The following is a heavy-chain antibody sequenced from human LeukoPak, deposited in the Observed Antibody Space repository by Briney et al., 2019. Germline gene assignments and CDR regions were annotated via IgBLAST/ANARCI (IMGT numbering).Heavy chain of an antibody. D-gene: IGHD5-18*01. J-gene: IGHJ3*02. V-gene: IGHV4-39*01. CDR1: GVSLSSSSYY. CDR3: ARHPRSRGYNYGFDAFNI. Sequence: PSETLSLTCSVSGVSLSSSSYYWGWIRQPPRKGLEWIATIYDSRTTYYNPSLKSRVTISIDTSKNQFSLKLSSVTAADTAVYYCARHPRSRGYNYGFDAFNIWGQGTMVTVSS. CDR2: IYDSRTT.